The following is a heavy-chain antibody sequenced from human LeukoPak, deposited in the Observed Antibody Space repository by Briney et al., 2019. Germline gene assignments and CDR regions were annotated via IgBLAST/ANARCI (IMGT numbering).Heavy chain of an antibody. CDR3: ANILDIVVVPAPV. D-gene: IGHD2-2*01. CDR2: TSGSGGST. J-gene: IGHJ4*02. Sequence: GGSLRLSCAASGFTFSSYAMSWVRQAPGKGLEWVSATSGSGGSTYYADSVKGRFTISRDNSKNTLYLQMNSLRAEDTAVYYCANILDIVVVPAPVWGQGTLVTVSS. V-gene: IGHV3-23*01. CDR1: GFTFSSYA.